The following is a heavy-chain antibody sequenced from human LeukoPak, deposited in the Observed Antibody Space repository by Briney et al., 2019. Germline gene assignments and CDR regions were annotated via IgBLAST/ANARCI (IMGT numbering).Heavy chain of an antibody. CDR2: ISSSGSSI. J-gene: IGHJ4*02. CDR1: GFTFSSYE. D-gene: IGHD2-2*01. Sequence: QPGGSLRLSCAASGFTFSSYEMNWVRQATGKGLEWVSYISSSGSSINYADSVKGRFTISRDNAKNSLYLQMNSLRAEDTAVYYCARGYQLLYYWGQGTLVTVSS. CDR3: ARGYQLLYY. V-gene: IGHV3-48*03.